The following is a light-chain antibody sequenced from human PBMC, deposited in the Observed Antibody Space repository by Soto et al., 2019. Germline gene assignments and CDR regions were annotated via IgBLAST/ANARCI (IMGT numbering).Light chain of an antibody. CDR3: QQYHDWPRT. J-gene: IGKJ1*01. V-gene: IGKV3-15*01. Sequence: EMVMTQSPATLSVSPGDRATLLCRASQSVSIYVAWYQQKPGLAPRLLIYDASTRAAGIPARFSGSGSGTEFSLTISSLQYEDFAVYYCQQYHDWPRTFGQGTKVEIK. CDR1: QSVSIY. CDR2: DAS.